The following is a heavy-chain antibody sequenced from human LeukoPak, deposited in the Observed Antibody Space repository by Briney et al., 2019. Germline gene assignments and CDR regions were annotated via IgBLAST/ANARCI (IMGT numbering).Heavy chain of an antibody. D-gene: IGHD3-22*01. CDR1: GGSFSGYY. CDR3: ARGSLLCYYDSSGYSDY. CDR2: INHSGST. Sequence: PSETLSLTXAVYGGSFSGYYWSWIRQTPGKGLEWIGEINHSGSTNYNPSLKSRVTISVDTSKNQFSLKLSSVTAADTAVYYCARGSLLCYYDSSGYSDYWGQGTLVTVSS. J-gene: IGHJ4*02. V-gene: IGHV4-34*01.